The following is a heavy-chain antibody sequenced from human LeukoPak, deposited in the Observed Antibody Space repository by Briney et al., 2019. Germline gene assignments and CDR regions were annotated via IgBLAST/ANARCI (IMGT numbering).Heavy chain of an antibody. CDR2: VSPPGGGT. V-gene: IGHV3-23*01. J-gene: IGHJ4*02. CDR3: ARDLAWGAFDY. D-gene: IGHD7-27*01. Sequence: PGGTLRLSCAASGLTFSNHGMNWVRQAPGKGLEWLSGVSPPGGGTYYADSVKGRFTISRDDSKNTLSLQMNSLRVEDTATYYCARDLAWGAFDYWGQGTLVTVSS. CDR1: GLTFSNHG.